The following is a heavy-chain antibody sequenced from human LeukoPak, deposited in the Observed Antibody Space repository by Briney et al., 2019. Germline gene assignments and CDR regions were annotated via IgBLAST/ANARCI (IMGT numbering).Heavy chain of an antibody. J-gene: IGHJ3*02. Sequence: GSLRLSCAASGFTFSSYAMSWVRQAPGKGLEWVSAISGSGGSTYYADSVKGRFTISRDNSKNTLYLQMNSLRAGDTAVYYCAKDRSGSYRGDAFDIWGQGTMVTVSS. D-gene: IGHD1-26*01. CDR1: GFTFSSYA. V-gene: IGHV3-23*01. CDR3: AKDRSGSYRGDAFDI. CDR2: ISGSGGST.